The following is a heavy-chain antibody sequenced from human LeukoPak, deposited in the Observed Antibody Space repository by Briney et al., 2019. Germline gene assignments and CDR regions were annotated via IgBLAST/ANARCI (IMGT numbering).Heavy chain of an antibody. CDR3: ARAHSSGWYAYYFDY. V-gene: IGHV1-69*06. CDR2: IIPIFGTA. D-gene: IGHD6-19*01. CDR1: GGTFSSYA. J-gene: IGHJ4*02. Sequence: SVKVSCKASGGTFSSYAISWVRQAPGQGLEWMGGIIPIFGTANYAQKFQGRVTITADKSTSTAYMELSSLRSGDTAVYYCARAHSSGWYAYYFDYWGQGTLVTVSS.